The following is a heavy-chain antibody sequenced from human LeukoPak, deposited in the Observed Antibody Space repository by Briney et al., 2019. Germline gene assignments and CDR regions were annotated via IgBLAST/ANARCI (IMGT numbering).Heavy chain of an antibody. D-gene: IGHD6-6*01. CDR2: ISYSGIT. Sequence: SETLSLTYTVSGGSISSYYWSWIRQPPGKGLEWIGHISYSGITNYNPSLKSRVTISADTSKNQFSLKLSSVTAADTAVYYCATQAAARPGPFGYWGQGTLVTVSS. CDR1: GGSISSYY. V-gene: IGHV4-59*12. CDR3: ATQAAARPGPFGY. J-gene: IGHJ4*02.